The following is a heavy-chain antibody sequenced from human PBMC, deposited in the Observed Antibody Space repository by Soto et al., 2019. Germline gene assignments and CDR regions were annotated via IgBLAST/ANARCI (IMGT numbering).Heavy chain of an antibody. CDR3: ARDTAVSGVPAATVYYYGMDA. D-gene: IGHD2-2*01. V-gene: IGHV1-46*01. Sequence: ASVKVSCKASGYTFTSYYMHWVRQAPGQGLEWMGIINPSGGSTSYAQKFQGRVTMTRDTSTSTVYMELSSLRSEDTAVYYCARDTAVSGVPAATVYYYGMDAWGQGTTVTVSS. CDR2: INPSGGST. CDR1: GYTFTSYY. J-gene: IGHJ6*02.